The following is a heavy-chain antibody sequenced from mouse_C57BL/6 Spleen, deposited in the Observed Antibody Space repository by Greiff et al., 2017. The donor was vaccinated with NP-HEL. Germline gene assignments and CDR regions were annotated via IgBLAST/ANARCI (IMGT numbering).Heavy chain of an antibody. CDR3: ARSSSGYFDV. Sequence: EVKLMESGGGLVKPGGSLKLSCAASGFTFSDYGMHWVRQAPEKGLEWVAYISSGSSTIYYADTVKGRFTISRDNAKNTLFLQMTSLRSEDTAMYYCARSSSGYFDVWGTGTTVTVSS. CDR1: GFTFSDYG. V-gene: IGHV5-17*01. CDR2: ISSGSSTI. D-gene: IGHD1-1*01. J-gene: IGHJ1*03.